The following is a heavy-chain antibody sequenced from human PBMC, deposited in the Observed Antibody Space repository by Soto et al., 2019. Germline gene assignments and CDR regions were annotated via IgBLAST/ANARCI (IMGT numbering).Heavy chain of an antibody. V-gene: IGHV1-69*13. J-gene: IGHJ5*02. CDR3: ARHYYDSSFGSGNFDP. CDR1: GGTFSSYA. D-gene: IGHD3-22*01. CDR2: IIPIFGTA. Sequence: SVKVSCKASGGTFSSYAISWVRQAPGRGLEWMGGIIPIFGTANYAQKFQGRVTITADESTSTAYMELSSLRSEDTAVYYCARHYYDSSFGSGNFDPWGQGTLVTVSS.